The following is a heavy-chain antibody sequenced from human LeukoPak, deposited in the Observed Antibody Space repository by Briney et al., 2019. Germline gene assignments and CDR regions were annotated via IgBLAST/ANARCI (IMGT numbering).Heavy chain of an antibody. CDR3: ARGRGRIPSGITMIVVVITYFDY. Sequence: NPSETLSLTCAVYGGSFSGYYWSWIRQPPGKGLEWIGEINHSGSTNYNPSLKSRVTISVDTSKNQFSLKLSSVTAADTAVYYCARGRGRIPSGITMIVVVITYFDYWGQGTLVTVSS. CDR2: INHSGST. CDR1: GGSFSGYY. V-gene: IGHV4-34*01. D-gene: IGHD3-22*01. J-gene: IGHJ4*02.